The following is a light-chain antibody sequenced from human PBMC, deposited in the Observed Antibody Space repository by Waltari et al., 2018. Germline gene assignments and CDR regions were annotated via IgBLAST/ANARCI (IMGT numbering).Light chain of an antibody. CDR1: SSDVGGYKY. J-gene: IGLJ1*01. Sequence: QSALTQPASVSGSPGQSITISCTGTSSDVGGYKYVSWYQQHPGKAPKLMIYDVSERPSGVSNRFSGSKSANPASLTIAGLQAEDEADYYCCSYAGSGTYVFGTGTKVTVL. V-gene: IGLV2-23*02. CDR2: DVS. CDR3: CSYAGSGTYV.